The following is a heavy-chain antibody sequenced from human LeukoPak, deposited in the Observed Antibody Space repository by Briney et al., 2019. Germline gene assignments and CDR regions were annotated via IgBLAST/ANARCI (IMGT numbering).Heavy chain of an antibody. Sequence: GGSLRLSCTTSGFTFGDYALSWFHQAPGKGLEWVGFIRKTAYGGTTECAASVKGRFTISRDDSKSIAYLQMNSLKTEDTAVYYCSGDDSASYFRFDPWGRGTLVTVSS. CDR1: GFTFGDYA. CDR2: IRKTAYGGTT. J-gene: IGHJ5*02. V-gene: IGHV3-49*03. D-gene: IGHD3-10*01. CDR3: SGDDSASYFRFDP.